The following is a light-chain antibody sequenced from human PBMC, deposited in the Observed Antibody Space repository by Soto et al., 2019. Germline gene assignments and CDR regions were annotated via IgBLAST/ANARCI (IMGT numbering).Light chain of an antibody. V-gene: IGKV1-5*03. CDR1: QSLSGW. Sequence: DLQMTQSPSTLSASVGDTVIITCRASQSLSGWLAWYQQKPGKAPKLLIYKASSLESGVPSRFSGSGSGTEFTLTISSLQPDDFATYYCQQYKSYSLFTFGPGTKVDIK. CDR2: KAS. CDR3: QQYKSYSLFT. J-gene: IGKJ3*01.